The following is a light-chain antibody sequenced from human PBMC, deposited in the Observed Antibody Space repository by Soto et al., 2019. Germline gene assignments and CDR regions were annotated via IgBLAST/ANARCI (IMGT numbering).Light chain of an antibody. J-gene: IGKJ1*01. Sequence: EIVLTQSPGTLSLSPGERATLSCRASQSVNSNYLAWYQQKPGQGPRLLMYCASSRATGIPDRFSGIGSGTDFSLTISRLEPEDFAVYYCQYYDNSTRTFGQDTKV. CDR2: CAS. CDR3: QYYDNSTRT. V-gene: IGKV3-20*01. CDR1: QSVNSNY.